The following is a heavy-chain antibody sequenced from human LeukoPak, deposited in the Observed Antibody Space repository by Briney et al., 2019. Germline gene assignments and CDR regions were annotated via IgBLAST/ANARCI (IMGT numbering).Heavy chain of an antibody. Sequence: ASVKVSCKASGGTFSSYAISWVRQAPGQGLEWMGWISAYNGNTNYAQKLQGRVTMTTDTSTSTAYMELRSLRSDDTAVYYCARVTHDFWSGYYRPDPWGQGTLVTVSS. D-gene: IGHD3-3*01. V-gene: IGHV1-18*01. J-gene: IGHJ5*02. CDR3: ARVTHDFWSGYYRPDP. CDR1: GGTFSSYA. CDR2: ISAYNGNT.